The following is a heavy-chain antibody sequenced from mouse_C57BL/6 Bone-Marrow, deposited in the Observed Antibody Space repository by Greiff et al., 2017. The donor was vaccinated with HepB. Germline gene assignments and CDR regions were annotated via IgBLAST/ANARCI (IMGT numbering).Heavy chain of an antibody. CDR2: IYPRSGNT. J-gene: IGHJ4*01. CDR3: ASVGGITTGGYYALDY. Sequence: QVHVKQSGAELARPGASVKLSCKASGYTFTSYGISWVQQRTGQGLEWIGAIYPRSGNTYYHEKFKGQATLTAVKSSSTAYMELRSLTSEDSAVSFCASVGGITTGGYYALDYWGRGTAVTVSS. CDR1: GYTFTSYG. V-gene: IGHV1-81*01. D-gene: IGHD2-4*01.